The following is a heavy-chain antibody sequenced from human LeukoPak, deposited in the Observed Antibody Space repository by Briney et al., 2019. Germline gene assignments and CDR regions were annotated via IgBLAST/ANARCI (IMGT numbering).Heavy chain of an antibody. Sequence: ASVTVSCKASVYTFTTYDINWVRQATGQGLEWMGWINPNSGNTGYAQKFQGRVTMTRKTSISTAFMEQSGLRTDGTAGDFCARRNTAMFAGLDYWCQGSLVTVSS. D-gene: IGHD5-18*01. CDR1: VYTFTTYD. CDR3: ARRNTAMFAGLDY. J-gene: IGHJ4*02. V-gene: IGHV1-8*01. CDR2: INPNSGNT.